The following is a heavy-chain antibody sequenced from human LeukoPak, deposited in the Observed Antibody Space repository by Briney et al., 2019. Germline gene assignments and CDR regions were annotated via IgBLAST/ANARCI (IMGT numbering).Heavy chain of an antibody. J-gene: IGHJ3*02. CDR2: INPNSGGT. CDR3: ARISIWFGKTEAFDI. D-gene: IGHD3-10*01. Sequence: ASVKVSCKASGYTFTGYYMHRVRQAPGQGLEWMGWINPNSGGTNYAQKFQGRVTMTRDTSISTAYMELSRLRSDDTAVYYCARISIWFGKTEAFDIWGQGTMVTVSS. V-gene: IGHV1-2*02. CDR1: GYTFTGYY.